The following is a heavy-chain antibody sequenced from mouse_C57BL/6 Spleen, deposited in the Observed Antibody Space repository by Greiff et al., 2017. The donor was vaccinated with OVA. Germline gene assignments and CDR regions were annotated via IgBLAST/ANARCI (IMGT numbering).Heavy chain of an antibody. D-gene: IGHD2-4*01. CDR1: GYTFTSYW. CDR2: IDPSDSYT. J-gene: IGHJ4*01. V-gene: IGHV1-50*01. Sequence: QVQLQQPGAELVKPGASVKLSCKASGYTFTSYWMQWVKQRPGQGLEWIGEIDPSDSYTNYNQKFKGKSTLTVDKSSSTAYMQLSSLTSEDSAVYYCARRITEAMDYWGQGTSVTVSS. CDR3: ARRITEAMDY.